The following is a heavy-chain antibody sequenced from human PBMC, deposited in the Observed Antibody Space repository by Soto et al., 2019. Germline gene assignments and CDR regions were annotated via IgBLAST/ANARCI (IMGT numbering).Heavy chain of an antibody. CDR3: AKDGAKDYDFWSGGKDSDAFDS. J-gene: IGHJ3*02. CDR2: ISGSGGST. V-gene: IGHV3-23*01. Sequence: EVQLLESGGGLVQPGGSLRLSCAASGFTFSSYAMSWVRQAPGKGLEWVSAISGSGGSTYYADSVKGRFTISRDNSKNTLYLQMNSLRAEDTAVYYCAKDGAKDYDFWSGGKDSDAFDSWGQGTIVTVSS. D-gene: IGHD3-3*01. CDR1: GFTFSSYA.